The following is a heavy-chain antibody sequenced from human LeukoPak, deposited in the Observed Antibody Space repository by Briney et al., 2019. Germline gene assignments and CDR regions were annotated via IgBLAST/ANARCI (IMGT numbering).Heavy chain of an antibody. CDR2: IYPGESDT. Sequence: GESLKISCKGSGYSLNSYWIGWVRQMSGEGLEWMGIIYPGESDTRFSPSFQGQVTISDDKSISTAYLQWSSLKASDTAMYYCARHHSSGWPFDYWGQGTLVTVSS. D-gene: IGHD6-19*01. J-gene: IGHJ4*02. CDR3: ARHHSSGWPFDY. V-gene: IGHV5-51*01. CDR1: GYSLNSYW.